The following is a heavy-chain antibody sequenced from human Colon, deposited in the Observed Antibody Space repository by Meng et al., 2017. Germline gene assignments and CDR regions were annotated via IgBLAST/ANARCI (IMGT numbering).Heavy chain of an antibody. J-gene: IGHJ5*02. V-gene: IGHV3-74*01. CDR3: ARVRSGCWNWFDP. D-gene: IGHD1-26*01. CDR2: INDDGSRT. CDR1: GFTFNSYW. Sequence: GESLKISCAASGFTFNSYWMHWVRQAPGKGLVWVSRINDDGSRTSYADSVKGRFTISRDNAKNTLYLQMNSLTAADTAVYYCARVRSGCWNWFDPWGQGTLVTVSS.